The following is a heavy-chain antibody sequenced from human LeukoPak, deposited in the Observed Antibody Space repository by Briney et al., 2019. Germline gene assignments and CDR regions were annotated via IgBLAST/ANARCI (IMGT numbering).Heavy chain of an antibody. Sequence: ASVKVSCKASGYTFTSYGISWVRQAPGQGLEWMGWISAYNGNTNYAQKLQGRVTMTTDTSTSTAYMELRSLRSDDTAVYYCARDYDFWSGSPYYFDYWGQGTLVTVSS. D-gene: IGHD3-3*01. J-gene: IGHJ4*02. CDR1: GYTFTSYG. CDR2: ISAYNGNT. CDR3: ARDYDFWSGSPYYFDY. V-gene: IGHV1-18*01.